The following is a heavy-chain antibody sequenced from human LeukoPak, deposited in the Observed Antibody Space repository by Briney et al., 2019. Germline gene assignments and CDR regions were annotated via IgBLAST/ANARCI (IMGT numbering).Heavy chain of an antibody. V-gene: IGHV4-30-2*05. Sequence: SQTLSLTCAVSGGSISSGGYSWSWIRQPPGKGLEWIGYIYHSGSTYYNPSLKSRVTISVDTSKNQFSLKLSSVTAADTAVYYCARDYGDYEYNYYYGMDVWGKGTTVTVSS. J-gene: IGHJ6*04. CDR2: IYHSGST. CDR1: GGSISSGGYS. D-gene: IGHD4-17*01. CDR3: ARDYGDYEYNYYYGMDV.